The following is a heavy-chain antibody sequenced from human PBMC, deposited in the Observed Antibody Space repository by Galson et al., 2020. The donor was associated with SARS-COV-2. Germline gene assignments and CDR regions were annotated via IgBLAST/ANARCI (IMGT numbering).Heavy chain of an antibody. CDR1: GYTLTTDY. D-gene: IGHD6-25*01. Sequence: GESLKISCKASGYTLTTDYLHWVRQAPGQGLEWMGLINPSGGNILYTQRLQGRVTMTSDTSTSTVYMELTSLRSEDTAVYYCARGAATGPSFDYWGQGTLLTGSS. CDR2: INPSGGNI. V-gene: IGHV1-46*01. CDR3: ARGAATGPSFDY. J-gene: IGHJ4*02.